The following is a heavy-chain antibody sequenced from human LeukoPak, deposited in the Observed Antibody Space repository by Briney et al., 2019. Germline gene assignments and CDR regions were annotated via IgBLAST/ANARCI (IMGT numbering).Heavy chain of an antibody. CDR1: GGSFSGYY. V-gene: IGHV4-34*01. J-gene: IGHJ3*02. Sequence: SETLSLTCAVYGGSFSGYYWSWIRQPPGKGLEWIGEINHSGSTNYNPSLKSRVTISVDTSKNQFSLKLSSVTAADTAVYYCARVTIRIVGATPLLDAFDIWGQGTMVTVSS. D-gene: IGHD1-26*01. CDR2: INHSGST. CDR3: ARVTIRIVGATPLLDAFDI.